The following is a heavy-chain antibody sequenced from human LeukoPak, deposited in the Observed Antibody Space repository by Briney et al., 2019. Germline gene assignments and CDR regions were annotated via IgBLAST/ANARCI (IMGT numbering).Heavy chain of an antibody. Sequence: GGSLRLSCAASGFTFSSYAMSWVRQAPGKGLEWVSAISGSGGSTYYADSVKGRFTISRDNSKNTLYLQMNSLRAEDTAVYYCAKPGDKIAAAGTYYYYGMDVWGQGTTVTVSS. CDR2: ISGSGGST. V-gene: IGHV3-23*01. CDR3: AKPGDKIAAAGTYYYYGMDV. J-gene: IGHJ6*02. CDR1: GFTFSSYA. D-gene: IGHD6-13*01.